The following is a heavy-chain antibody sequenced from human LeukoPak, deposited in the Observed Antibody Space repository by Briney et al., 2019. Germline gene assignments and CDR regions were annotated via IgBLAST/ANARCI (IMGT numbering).Heavy chain of an antibody. J-gene: IGHJ6*03. CDR2: ISGSGGDT. Sequence: GGSLRPSCAASGFSFSDYAMSWVRQAPGKGLERVSAISGSGGDTYFADSVKGRFTISRDNSKRTVYLQMDSLRAEDTAVYYCAKDPHFYYYYYMDVWGNGTTVTVSS. CDR3: AKDPHFYYYYYMDV. V-gene: IGHV3-23*01. CDR1: GFSFSDYA.